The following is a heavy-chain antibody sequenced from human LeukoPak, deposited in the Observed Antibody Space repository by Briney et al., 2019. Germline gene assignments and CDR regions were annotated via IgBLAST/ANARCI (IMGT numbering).Heavy chain of an antibody. Sequence: GGSLRLSCAASGFTFSSSWMTWVRQAPGKGLEWVASINQDGGEIHYVDSVKGRFTISRDNSKNTLYLQMNSLRAEDTAVYYCARHDWFDPWGQGTLVTVSS. V-gene: IGHV3-7*03. CDR1: GFTFSSSW. CDR2: INQDGGEI. J-gene: IGHJ5*02. D-gene: IGHD3-3*01. CDR3: ARHDWFDP.